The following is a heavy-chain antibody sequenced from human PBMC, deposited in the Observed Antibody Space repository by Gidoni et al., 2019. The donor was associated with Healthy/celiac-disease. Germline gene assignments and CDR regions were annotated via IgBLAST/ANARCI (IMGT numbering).Heavy chain of an antibody. Sequence: EVQLVESGGGLVKPGGSLRLSCAASGFTVSNAWMSWVRPAPGKGLEWVGRIKSKTDGWTTDYSAPVKGRFTISRDDSKNTLYLQMNSLKTEDTAVDYCTTDRGQQLVLGLGAYWGQGTLVTVSS. D-gene: IGHD6-13*01. V-gene: IGHV3-15*01. CDR1: GFTVSNAW. J-gene: IGHJ4*02. CDR3: TTDRGQQLVLGLGAY. CDR2: IKSKTDGWTT.